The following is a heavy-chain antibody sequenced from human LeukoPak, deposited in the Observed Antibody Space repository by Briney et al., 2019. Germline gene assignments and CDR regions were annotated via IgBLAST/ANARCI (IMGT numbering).Heavy chain of an antibody. V-gene: IGHV1-46*01. CDR2: INPSGGST. D-gene: IGHD6-13*01. CDR3: ARSGAPAAAFDY. J-gene: IGHJ4*02. Sequence: GASVKVSCKASRYTFTSYYMHWVPQAPGQGLEWMGIINPSGGSTSYAQKFQGRVAMTRDTSTSTVYMELSSLRSEDTAVYYCARSGAPAAAFDYWGQGALVTVSS. CDR1: RYTFTSYY.